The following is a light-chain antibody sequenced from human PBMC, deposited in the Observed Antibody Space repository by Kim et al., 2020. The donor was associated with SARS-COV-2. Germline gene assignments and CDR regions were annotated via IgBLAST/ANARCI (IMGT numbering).Light chain of an antibody. CDR3: ETCDTNTRV. J-gene: IGLJ3*02. CDR1: SGHNRHI. V-gene: IGLV4-60*03. CDR2: LEGSGSH. Sequence: SVKLTCTLSSGHNRHIIEWHQQPPGKAPRYLMDLEGSGSHSKGSGVPERFSGSSSGADRYLSMSNVQAEDEADYYCETCDTNTRVFGGGTQLTVL.